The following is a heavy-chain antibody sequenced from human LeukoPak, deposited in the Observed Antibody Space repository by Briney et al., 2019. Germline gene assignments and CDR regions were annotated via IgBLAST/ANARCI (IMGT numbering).Heavy chain of an antibody. D-gene: IGHD5-18*01. CDR3: ARQTAMGRSGDY. CDR1: GYSFTSYW. V-gene: IGHV5-51*01. CDR2: IDPSDSDT. Sequence: GESLNTSCKASGYSFTSYWIGWVRQMPGKGLEWMGIIDPSDSDTRYTPSFQGQVTISADKSLTTAYLQWNSPKASDTAMYYCARQTAMGRSGDYWGQGTLVIVSS. J-gene: IGHJ4*02.